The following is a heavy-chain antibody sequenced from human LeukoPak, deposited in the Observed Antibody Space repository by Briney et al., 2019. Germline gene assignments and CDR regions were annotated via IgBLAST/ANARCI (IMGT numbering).Heavy chain of an antibody. CDR1: GFTFSSYA. CDR2: ISYDGSNK. Sequence: EPGRSLRLSCAASGFTFSSYAMHWVRQAPGKGLEWVAVISYDGSNKYYADSVKGRFTISRDNSKNTLYLHMNSLRAEDTAVYYCARGVGSASYYYYGMDVWGQGTTVTVSS. V-gene: IGHV3-30-3*01. J-gene: IGHJ6*02. CDR3: ARGVGSASYYYYGMDV. D-gene: IGHD6-19*01.